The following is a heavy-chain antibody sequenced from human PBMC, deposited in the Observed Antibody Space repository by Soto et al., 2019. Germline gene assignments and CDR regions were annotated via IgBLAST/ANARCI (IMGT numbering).Heavy chain of an antibody. V-gene: IGHV4-31*03. D-gene: IGHD2-15*01. Sequence: QVQLQESGPGLVKPSQTLSLTCTVSGGSISSGGYYWSWIRQHPGKGLEWIGYIYYSGSTYYNPSLKSRGTISGGTSKNQFSLKLSSVTAADTAVYYCARGGLGYCSGGSCYSAELSRYYYGMDVWGQGTTVTVSS. CDR1: GGSISSGGYY. CDR2: IYYSGST. J-gene: IGHJ6*02. CDR3: ARGGLGYCSGGSCYSAELSRYYYGMDV.